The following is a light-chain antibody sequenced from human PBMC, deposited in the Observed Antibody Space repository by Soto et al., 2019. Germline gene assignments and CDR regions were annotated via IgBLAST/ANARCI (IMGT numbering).Light chain of an antibody. CDR1: QGISSY. CDR3: QQHNSYPNT. Sequence: DIQLTQSPSFLSASVGDRVTMTCRASQGISSYLAWYQQKPGQAPKLLIYAASTLQSGVPSRFSGSGSGTDFTLTISSLLPEDFATYYCQQHNSYPNTFGQGTRLEIK. V-gene: IGKV1-9*01. CDR2: AAS. J-gene: IGKJ5*01.